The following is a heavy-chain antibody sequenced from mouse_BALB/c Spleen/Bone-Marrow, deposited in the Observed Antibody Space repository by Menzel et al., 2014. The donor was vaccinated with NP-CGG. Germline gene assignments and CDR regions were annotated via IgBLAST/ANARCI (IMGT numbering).Heavy chain of an antibody. CDR1: GFTFSDFY. CDR3: ARDVGYGNYFVY. Sequence: EVKLMESGGGLVQPGDSLRLSCAPSGFTFSDFYMEWVRQPPGKRLERIAASRNKAKYYTTEYSASVKGRFIVSRDTSQSVLYLQMNALRAEDTAIYYCARDVGYGNYFVYWGQGTLVTVSA. D-gene: IGHD2-10*02. CDR2: SRNKAKYYTT. J-gene: IGHJ3*01. V-gene: IGHV7-1*02.